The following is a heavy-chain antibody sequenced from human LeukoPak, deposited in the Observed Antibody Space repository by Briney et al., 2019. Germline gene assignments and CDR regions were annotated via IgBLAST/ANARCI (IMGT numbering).Heavy chain of an antibody. CDR3: ARGLGRDAFDI. D-gene: IGHD1-26*01. CDR1: GGSISSYY. J-gene: IGHJ3*02. V-gene: IGHV4-59*01. Sequence: SETLSLTCTVSGGSISSYYWSWIRQPPGKGLEWIGYIYYSGSTNYNPSLKSRVTISVDTSKNQFSLKLSSVTAADTAVYYCARGLGRDAFDIWGQGTMATVSS. CDR2: IYYSGST.